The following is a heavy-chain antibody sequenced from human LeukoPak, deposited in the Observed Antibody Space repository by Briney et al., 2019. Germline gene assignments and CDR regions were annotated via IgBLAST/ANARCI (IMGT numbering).Heavy chain of an antibody. CDR1: GFTFSSYS. D-gene: IGHD6-19*01. J-gene: IGHJ4*02. V-gene: IGHV3-21*04. CDR3: ARVKRIAVAGTVDY. CDR2: ISSSSSYI. Sequence: GGSLRLSCAASGFTFSSYSMNWVRQAPGKGLEWVSYISSSSSYIYYADSVKGRFTISRDNAKNSLYLQMNSLRAEDTALYYCARVKRIAVAGTVDYWGQGTLVTVSS.